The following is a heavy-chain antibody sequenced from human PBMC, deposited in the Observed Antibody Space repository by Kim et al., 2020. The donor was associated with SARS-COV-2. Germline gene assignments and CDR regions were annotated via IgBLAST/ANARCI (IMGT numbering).Heavy chain of an antibody. D-gene: IGHD2-2*01. Sequence: DSVKGRFTISRDNAKNSLYLQMNSLRAEDTAVYYCARVGDQYQLPNWFDPWGQGTLVTVSS. CDR3: ARVGDQYQLPNWFDP. V-gene: IGHV3-11*05. J-gene: IGHJ5*02.